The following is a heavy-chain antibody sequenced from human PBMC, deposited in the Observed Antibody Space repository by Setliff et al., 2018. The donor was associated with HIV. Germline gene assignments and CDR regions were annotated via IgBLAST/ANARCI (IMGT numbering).Heavy chain of an antibody. Sequence: SETLSLTCTVSGASISSSSYYWGWIRQPPGKGLECIWSIYYSGSNYYNQSLKIRVTISVDTSKNQFSLKLSSVTAADTAVYYCARATTVVTPFFDYWGQGTLVTVSS. V-gene: IGHV4-39*07. D-gene: IGHD4-17*01. CDR2: IYYSGSN. CDR3: ARATTVVTPFFDY. CDR1: GASISSSSYY. J-gene: IGHJ4*02.